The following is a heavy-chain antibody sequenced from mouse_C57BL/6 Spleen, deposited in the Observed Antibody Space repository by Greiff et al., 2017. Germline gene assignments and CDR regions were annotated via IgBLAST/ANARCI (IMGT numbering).Heavy chain of an antibody. J-gene: IGHJ2*01. V-gene: IGHV1-4*01. CDR3: ARDYGSRYFDY. Sequence: VQLQQSGAELARPGASVKMSCKASGYTFTSYTMNWVKQRPGQGLEWIGYINPSSGYTKYNQKFKDKATLTADKSSSTAYMQLSSLTSEDSAVYYCARDYGSRYFDYWGQGTTLTVSS. CDR1: GYTFTSYT. CDR2: INPSSGYT. D-gene: IGHD1-1*01.